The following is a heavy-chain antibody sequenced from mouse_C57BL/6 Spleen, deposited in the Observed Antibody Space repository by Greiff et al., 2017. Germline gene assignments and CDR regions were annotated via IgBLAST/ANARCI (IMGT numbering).Heavy chain of an antibody. CDR3: ARGAGYPYWYFDV. CDR1: GYTFTSYW. D-gene: IGHD2-2*01. V-gene: IGHV1-52*01. CDR2: IDPSDSET. Sequence: QVQLQQPGAELVRPGSSVKLSCKASGYTFTSYWMHWVKQRPIQGLEWIGNIDPSDSETHYNQKFKDKATLTVDKSSSTAYMQLSSLTSEDSAVYYCARGAGYPYWYFDVWGTGTTVTVSS. J-gene: IGHJ1*03.